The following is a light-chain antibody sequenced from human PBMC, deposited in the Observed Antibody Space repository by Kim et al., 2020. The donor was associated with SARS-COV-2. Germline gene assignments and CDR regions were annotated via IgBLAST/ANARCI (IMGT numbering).Light chain of an antibody. CDR1: QSVSTTY. Sequence: EIVLTQPPGTLSLSPGERATLSCRASQSVSTTYLAWYQQKPGQAPRVLIYGASSRATGIPDRFSGSGSGTDFTLTISRLEPEDFAVYYCQQYGGGLAFGGGTKVDIK. V-gene: IGKV3-20*01. J-gene: IGKJ4*01. CDR2: GAS. CDR3: QQYGGGLA.